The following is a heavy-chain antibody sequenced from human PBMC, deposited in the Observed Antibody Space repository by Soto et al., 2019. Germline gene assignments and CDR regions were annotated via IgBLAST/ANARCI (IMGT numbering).Heavy chain of an antibody. CDR1: RDSVSSNSAA. CDR2: TYYRSKWYN. Sequence: SQTLSLTCAISRDSVSSNSAAWNWIRQSPSRGLEWLGRTYYRSKWYNDYAVSVKSRITINPDTSKNQFSLQLNSVTPEDTAVYYCARAHYYGSGSDGGTTRRDYYYMDVWGKGTTVTVSS. CDR3: ARAHYYGSGSDGGTTRRDYYYMDV. V-gene: IGHV6-1*01. J-gene: IGHJ6*03. D-gene: IGHD3-10*01.